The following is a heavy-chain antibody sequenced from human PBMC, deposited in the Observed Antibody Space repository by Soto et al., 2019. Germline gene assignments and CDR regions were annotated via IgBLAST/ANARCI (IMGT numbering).Heavy chain of an antibody. CDR1: GFTFINYA. D-gene: IGHD5-12*01. CDR2: ISDTGGDS. CDR3: VRDLYRYATMPCLDH. V-gene: IGHV3-23*01. Sequence: GSLRLSCEASGFTFINYAMSWVRQSPGKGLEWVSSISDTGGDSYYADSMDGRFTVSRDNSKNTLYLQINSLRAEDTAIYYCVRDLYRYATMPCLDHWGQGARVTVSS. J-gene: IGHJ4*02.